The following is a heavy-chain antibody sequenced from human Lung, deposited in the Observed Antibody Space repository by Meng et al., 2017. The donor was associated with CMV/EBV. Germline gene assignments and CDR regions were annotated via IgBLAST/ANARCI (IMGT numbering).Heavy chain of an antibody. V-gene: IGHV7-4-1*02. CDR3: SRGVVGATSGDY. Sequence: QVALVQSGAELKNPGASVKVSCKASGYSFTSYAMNWVRQAPGQGLEWMGWINTNTGNPTYAHGFTGPFVFSLDTSVTPAYLHISSLKAEDTAVYYCSRGVVGATSGDYWGQGTLVTVSS. CDR2: INTNTGNP. J-gene: IGHJ4*02. D-gene: IGHD1-26*01. CDR1: GYSFTSYA.